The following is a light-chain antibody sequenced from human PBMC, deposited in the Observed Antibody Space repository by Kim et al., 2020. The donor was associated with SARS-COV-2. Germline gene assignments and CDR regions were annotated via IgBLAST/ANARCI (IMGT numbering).Light chain of an antibody. Sequence: GQSITIPCTGTNNDVGGCEYVSWYQQHPGRAPKLMIYDVTKRPPGVSMRFSGSKSGNTASLTISGLQAEDEADYYCSSCTSANTYFFGTGTKVTVL. V-gene: IGLV2-14*03. CDR2: DVT. J-gene: IGLJ1*01. CDR3: SSCTSANTYF. CDR1: NNDVGGCEY.